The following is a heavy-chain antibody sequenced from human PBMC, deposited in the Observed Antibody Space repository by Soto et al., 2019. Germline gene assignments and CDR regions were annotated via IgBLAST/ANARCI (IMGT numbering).Heavy chain of an antibody. CDR1: GFTFSSYG. CDR2: IWYDGSNK. D-gene: IGHD3-10*01. J-gene: IGHJ4*02. V-gene: IGHV3-33*01. CDR3: ARGRFGELTPLDY. Sequence: QVQLVESGGGVVQRGRSLRLSCAASGFTFSSYGMHWVRQAPGKGLEWVAAIWYDGSNKYYADSVKGRFTISRDNSKNTLYLQMNSLRAEDTAVYYCARGRFGELTPLDYGGQGTLVTFSS.